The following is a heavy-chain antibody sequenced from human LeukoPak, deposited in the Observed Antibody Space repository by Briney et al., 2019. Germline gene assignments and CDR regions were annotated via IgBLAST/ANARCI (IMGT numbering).Heavy chain of an antibody. V-gene: IGHV4-4*07. D-gene: IGHD3-10*01. Sequence: SETLSLTCTVSGGSSSSYYWSWIRQPAGKGLEWIGRIYTSGSTNYNPSLKSRVTISVDTSTNQFSLKLSSVTAADTAVYYCARDYYGSGSYYNQYYFDYWGQGTLVTVSS. CDR2: IYTSGST. CDR3: ARDYYGSGSYYNQYYFDY. CDR1: GGSSSSYY. J-gene: IGHJ4*02.